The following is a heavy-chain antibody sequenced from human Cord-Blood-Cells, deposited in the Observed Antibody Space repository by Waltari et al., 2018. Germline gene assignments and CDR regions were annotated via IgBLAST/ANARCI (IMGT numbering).Heavy chain of an antibody. CDR1: GYTFTGYY. CDR2: INPNSGGT. D-gene: IGHD6-6*01. CDR3: ARDYGVAARRAFDI. Sequence: QVQLVLSGAGVKKPGASVKVSCKAAGYTFTGYYMHWVRQAHGQGLEWMGWINPNSGGTNYAQQFQGRVTMTRDTSISTAYMELSRLRSDDTAVYYGARDYGVAARRAFDIWGQGTMVTVSS. J-gene: IGHJ3*02. V-gene: IGHV1-2*02.